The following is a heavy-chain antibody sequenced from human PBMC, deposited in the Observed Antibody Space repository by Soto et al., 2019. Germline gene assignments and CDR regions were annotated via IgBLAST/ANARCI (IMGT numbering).Heavy chain of an antibody. V-gene: IGHV3-74*01. CDR3: AREYYGLLTGYYTDY. J-gene: IGHJ4*02. CDR2: ISGDGVTT. D-gene: IGHD3-9*01. CDR1: GFPFSSYW. Sequence: EVQLVESGGDLVQRGGSLRLSCAASGFPFSSYWMHWVRHTPGKGLDWVARISGDGVTTNYAESVTGRFNVSRDNVKNTLSMQISGLRAEDTAVYYCAREYYGLLTGYYTDYWGQGTLVSVSS.